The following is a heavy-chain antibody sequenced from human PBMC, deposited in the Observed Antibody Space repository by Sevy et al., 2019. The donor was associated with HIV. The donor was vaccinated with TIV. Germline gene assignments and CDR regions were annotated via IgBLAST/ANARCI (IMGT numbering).Heavy chain of an antibody. J-gene: IGHJ3*02. D-gene: IGHD2-15*01. Sequence: GESLKISCKGSGYSFTSYWIGWVRQMPGKGLEWMGIIYPGDSDTRYSPSFQGQVTISAEKSISTAYLQWGSLKASDTAMYYCARVGEGYCSGGSCYSGAFDIWGQGTMVTVSS. V-gene: IGHV5-51*01. CDR1: GYSFTSYW. CDR2: IYPGDSDT. CDR3: ARVGEGYCSGGSCYSGAFDI.